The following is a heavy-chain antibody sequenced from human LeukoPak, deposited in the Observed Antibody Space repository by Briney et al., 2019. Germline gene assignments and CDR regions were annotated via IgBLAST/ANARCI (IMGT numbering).Heavy chain of an antibody. V-gene: IGHV3-48*02. CDR1: GFTFSSYS. D-gene: IGHD2-2*01. CDR3: SRGRVYCSGTSCYEDY. CDR2: ISSSSSTI. J-gene: IGHJ4*02. Sequence: GGSLRLSCVASGFTFSSYSMNWVRQAPGKGLEWVSYISSSSSTIYYADSVKGRFTISRDNAKNSLYLQMNSLRDEDTAVYYCSRGRVYCSGTSCYEDYWGQGALVTVSS.